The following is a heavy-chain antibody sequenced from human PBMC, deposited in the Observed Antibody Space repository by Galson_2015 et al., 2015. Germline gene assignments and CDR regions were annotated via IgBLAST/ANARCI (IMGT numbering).Heavy chain of an antibody. CDR2: LIPIFGTA. D-gene: IGHD2-2*01. V-gene: IGHV1-69*13. CDR1: GGTFSSYA. Sequence: SVKVSCKSSGGTFSSYAISWVRQAPGQGLEWMGGLIPIFGTATYAQKFPGRVTITADESTSTAYMELSSLRSEDPAVYYCARVPIYCSSTSCYVVPWFDPWGQGTLVTVSS. J-gene: IGHJ5*02. CDR3: ARVPIYCSSTSCYVVPWFDP.